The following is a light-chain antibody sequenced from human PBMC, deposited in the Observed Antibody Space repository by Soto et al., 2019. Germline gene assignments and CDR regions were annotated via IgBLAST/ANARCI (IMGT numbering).Light chain of an antibody. CDR1: LGIRND. V-gene: IGKV1-6*01. Sequence: AIQMTQSPSSLSASVGDRVTITCRASLGIRNDLGWYQQKPGKAPKLLIYAASTLQRVLPSRFSGSGSGTDFTLTISSLQPEDFATYYCLQDYNYPFTFGGGTKVEIK. CDR2: AAS. J-gene: IGKJ4*01. CDR3: LQDYNYPFT.